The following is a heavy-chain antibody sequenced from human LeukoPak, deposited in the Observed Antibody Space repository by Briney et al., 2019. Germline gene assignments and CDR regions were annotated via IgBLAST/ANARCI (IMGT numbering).Heavy chain of an antibody. CDR3: ARGSCSGASCYYYYSGMDV. V-gene: IGHV4-59*01. CDR1: GDSISSYY. Sequence: SETLSLTCTVSGDSISSYYWSWIRQPPGKGLEWIGYIYYSGSTNYNPSLKSRVTMSVDTSKNQFSLKLNSVTAADTAVYYCARGSCSGASCYYYYSGMDVWGQGTTVTVSS. J-gene: IGHJ6*02. D-gene: IGHD2-15*01. CDR2: IYYSGST.